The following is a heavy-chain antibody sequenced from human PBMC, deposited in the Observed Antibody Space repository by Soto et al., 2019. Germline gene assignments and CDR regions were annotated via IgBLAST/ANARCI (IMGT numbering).Heavy chain of an antibody. J-gene: IGHJ4*02. CDR1: GYTFTSYY. CDR3: ARGFSTYGSRWYDNHLDY. D-gene: IGHD6-13*01. Sequence: ASVKVSCKASGYTFTSYYIHWVRQAPGQGLEWMGVINPSGGSTSSAQKFQGRVTMTKDTSTSTVYMELSSLRSEDTAVYYCARGFSTYGSRWYDNHLDYWGQGTLVTVYS. V-gene: IGHV1-46*01. CDR2: INPSGGST.